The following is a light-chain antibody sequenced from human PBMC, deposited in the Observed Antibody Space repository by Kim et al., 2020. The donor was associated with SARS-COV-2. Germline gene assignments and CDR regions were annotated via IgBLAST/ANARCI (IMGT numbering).Light chain of an antibody. Sequence: PGETAGVCGGGKGIGSKRVHWYQQRAGQAPVLVIYYDSDRPSGIPERFSGSNAGNTATLPVSRVEAGDEADYYCQVWDSSSDHRVVFGGGAQLAVL. V-gene: IGLV3-21*04. CDR3: QVWDSSSDHRVV. CDR2: YDS. CDR1: GIGSKR. J-gene: IGLJ2*01.